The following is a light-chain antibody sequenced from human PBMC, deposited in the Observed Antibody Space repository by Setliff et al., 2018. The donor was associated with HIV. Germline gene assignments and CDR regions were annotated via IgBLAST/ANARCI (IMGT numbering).Light chain of an antibody. Sequence: QSVLTQPRSVSGSPGQSVTISCTGTSSDVGSYNYVSWYQQHPGEAPKLMIYDVTKRPSGVPDRFSGSKSGNTASLTISGLQAEDVADYYCCSYAGSYTPVIFGGGTKVTVL. V-gene: IGLV2-11*01. J-gene: IGLJ2*01. CDR3: CSYAGSYTPVI. CDR2: DVT. CDR1: SSDVGSYNY.